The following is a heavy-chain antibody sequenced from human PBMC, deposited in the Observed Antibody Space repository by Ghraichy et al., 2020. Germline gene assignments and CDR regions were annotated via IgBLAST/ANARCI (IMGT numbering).Heavy chain of an antibody. J-gene: IGHJ6*02. CDR1: GFTFDDYG. CDR3: ARVSRGVPAAIPEPNYYYYYGMDV. CDR2: INWNGGST. D-gene: IGHD2-2*02. Sequence: GGSLRLSCAASGFTFDDYGMSWVRQAPGKGLEWVSGINWNGGSTGYADSVKGRFTISRDNAKNSLYLQMNSLRAEDTALYHCARVSRGVPAAIPEPNYYYYYGMDVWGQGTTVTVSS. V-gene: IGHV3-20*01.